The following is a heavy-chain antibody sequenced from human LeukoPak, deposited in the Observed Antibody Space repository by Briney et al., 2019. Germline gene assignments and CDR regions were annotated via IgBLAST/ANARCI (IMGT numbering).Heavy chain of an antibody. CDR1: GYSFTSYW. CDR2: IYPGDSDT. Sequence: GESLTLSCKGSGYSFTSYWIGWVRQMPGKGLEWMGIIYPGDSDTRYSPSFQGQVAISADKSISTAHLQWSSLKASDTATYYCARQTVYGDYLYYGMDVWGKGTTVTVSS. D-gene: IGHD4-17*01. J-gene: IGHJ6*04. CDR3: ARQTVYGDYLYYGMDV. V-gene: IGHV5-51*01.